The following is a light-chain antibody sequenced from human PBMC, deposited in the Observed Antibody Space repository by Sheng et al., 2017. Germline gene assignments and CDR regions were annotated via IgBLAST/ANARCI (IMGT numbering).Light chain of an antibody. Sequence: EIVLTQSPGTLSLSPGERATLSCRASQTVTRFLAWYQHKPGQAPRLLIYGTSTRATGISDRFSGSGSGTEFTLTISSLQPEDFATYYCQQVTIYPYTFGQGTKLEIK. V-gene: IGKV3-15*01. CDR1: QTVTRF. J-gene: IGKJ2*01. CDR3: QQVTIYPYT. CDR2: GTS.